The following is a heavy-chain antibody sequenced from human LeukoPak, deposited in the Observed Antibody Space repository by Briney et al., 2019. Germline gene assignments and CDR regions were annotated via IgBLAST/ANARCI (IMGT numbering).Heavy chain of an antibody. J-gene: IGHJ5*02. CDR2: MNPNSGNT. Sequence: ASVKVSCKASGYTFTSYYIHWVRQAPGEGLECMGWMNPNSGNTGYAQKFQGRVTMTRNTSISTAYMELSSVRSEDTAVYYCARSGFGSGISFDLWGQGTLVTVSS. CDR1: GYTFTSYY. D-gene: IGHD3-10*01. CDR3: ARSGFGSGISFDL. V-gene: IGHV1-8*01.